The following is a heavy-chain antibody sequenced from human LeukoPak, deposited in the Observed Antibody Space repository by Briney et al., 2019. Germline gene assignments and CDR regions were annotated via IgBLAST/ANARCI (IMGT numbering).Heavy chain of an antibody. CDR3: AKGYSSSWYDAFDI. J-gene: IGHJ3*02. CDR1: GGSISSYY. D-gene: IGHD6-13*01. V-gene: IGHV4-4*07. CDR2: IYTSGST. Sequence: SETLSLTCTVSGGSISSYYWSWIRQPAGKGLEWIGRIYTSGSTNYNPSLKSRVTMSVDTSKNQFSLKLSSVTAADTAVYYCAKGYSSSWYDAFDIWGQGTMVTVSS.